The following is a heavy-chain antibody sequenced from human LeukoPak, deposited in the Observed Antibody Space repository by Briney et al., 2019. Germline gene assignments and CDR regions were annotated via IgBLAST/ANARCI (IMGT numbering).Heavy chain of an antibody. V-gene: IGHV1-69*05. CDR2: IIPIFGTP. D-gene: IGHD3-3*01. CDR1: GGTFRTYP. CDR3: ARDHDSWMGVFDI. Sequence: SVPVSSPSSGGTFRTYPISWVRQAPGQGLEWMGGIIPIFGTPNYAQKFQGRVTITTDESTSTAYMELSSLRSEDTAVYYCARDHDSWMGVFDIWGQGTMVTVSS. J-gene: IGHJ3*02.